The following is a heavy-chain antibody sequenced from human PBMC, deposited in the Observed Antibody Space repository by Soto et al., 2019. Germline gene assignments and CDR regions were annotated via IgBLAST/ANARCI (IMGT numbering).Heavy chain of an antibody. Sequence: GGSLRLSCAASGFTFSSYSMNWVRQAPGKGLEWVSYISSSSSTIYYADSVKGRFTISRDNAKNSLYLQMNSLRDEDTAVYYCARTPSTTVRGYYYYYGMDVWGQGTTVTVSS. CDR3: ARTPSTTVRGYYYYYGMDV. J-gene: IGHJ6*02. V-gene: IGHV3-48*02. D-gene: IGHD4-4*01. CDR1: GFTFSSYS. CDR2: ISSSSSTI.